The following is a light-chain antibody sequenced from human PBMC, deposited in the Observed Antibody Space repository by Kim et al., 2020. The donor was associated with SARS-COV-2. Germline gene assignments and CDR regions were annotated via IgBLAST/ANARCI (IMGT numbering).Light chain of an antibody. CDR1: SSSIRSNT. J-gene: IGLJ3*02. V-gene: IGLV1-44*01. CDR3: AAWDDSLNGWV. Sequence: QSVLTQPPSASGTPGQRVTISCSGSSSSIRSNTVNWYRQLPGTAPKLLIYSNSQRPSGVPDRFSGSKSGTSASLAISGLQSEDEADYYCAAWDDSLNGWVFGGGTQLTVL. CDR2: SNS.